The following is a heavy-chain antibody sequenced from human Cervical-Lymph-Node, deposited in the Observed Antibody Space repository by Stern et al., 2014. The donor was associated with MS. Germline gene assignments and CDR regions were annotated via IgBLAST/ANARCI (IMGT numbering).Heavy chain of an antibody. D-gene: IGHD2-15*01. J-gene: IGHJ4*02. V-gene: IGHV2-5*02. CDR3: AHSRVKYCRGGTCYSSLFDY. CDR2: LFWVDDK. Sequence: QVTLKESGPTLVKPTQTVTLTCTLSGFSVATAGVGVGWLRQPPGKALEWLALLFWVDDKLYSPSLKNRLTIIKDTSKNQVVLTMTNVDPVDTATYYCAHSRVKYCRGGTCYSSLFDYWGQGTLVTVSS. CDR1: GFSVATAGVG.